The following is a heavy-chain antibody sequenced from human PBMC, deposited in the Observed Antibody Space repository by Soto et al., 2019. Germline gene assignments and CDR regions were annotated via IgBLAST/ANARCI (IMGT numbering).Heavy chain of an antibody. V-gene: IGHV1-18*01. D-gene: IGHD3-3*01. CDR1: GYTFTSYG. CDR3: ARIHYDFWSGSNWFDP. Sequence: ASVKVSCKASGYTFTSYGISWVRPAPGQGLEWMGWISAYNGNTNYAQKLQGRVTMTTDTSTSTAYMELRSLRSDDTAVYYCARIHYDFWSGSNWFDPWGQGTLVTVSS. J-gene: IGHJ5*02. CDR2: ISAYNGNT.